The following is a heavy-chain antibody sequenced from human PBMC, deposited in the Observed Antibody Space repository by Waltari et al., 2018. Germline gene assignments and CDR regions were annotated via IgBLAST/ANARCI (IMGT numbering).Heavy chain of an antibody. J-gene: IGHJ4*02. CDR1: GFTFSSYG. D-gene: IGHD6-6*01. Sequence: QVQLVESGGGVVQPGRSLRLSCAASGFTFSSYGLHWARQAPGKGLEGLAVIYYDGSNKYYADSVKGRFTISRDNSKNPLFLQMNSLRAEDTAVYYCAKIVSSSSSSYWGQGTLVTVSS. CDR2: IYYDGSNK. CDR3: AKIVSSSSSSY. V-gene: IGHV3-33*06.